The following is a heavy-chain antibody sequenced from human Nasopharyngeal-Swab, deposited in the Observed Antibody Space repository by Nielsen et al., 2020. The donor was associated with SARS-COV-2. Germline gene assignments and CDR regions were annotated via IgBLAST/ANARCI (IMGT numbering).Heavy chain of an antibody. CDR1: GGSFSGYY. CDR3: AREASAYFDY. J-gene: IGHJ4*02. CDR2: INHSGST. V-gene: IGHV4-34*01. Sequence: SETLSLTCAVYGGSFSGYYWSWIRQPPGKGLEWIGEINHSGSTNYNPSLKSRVTISVDTSKNQFSLKLSSVTAADTAVYYCAREASAYFDYWGQGILVTVLS.